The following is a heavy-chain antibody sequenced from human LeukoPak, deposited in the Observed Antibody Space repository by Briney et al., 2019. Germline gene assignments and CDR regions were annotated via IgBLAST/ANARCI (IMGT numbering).Heavy chain of an antibody. V-gene: IGHV1-46*01. D-gene: IGHD3-22*01. CDR2: INPSGGST. J-gene: IGHJ4*02. CDR3: ARDTSVDYYYDSSGYLDY. Sequence: ASVKVSCKASGCTFTSYYMHWVRQAPGQGLEWMGIINPSGGSTSYAQKFQGRVTMTRDTSTSTVYMELSSPRPEDTAVYYCARDTSVDYYYDSSGYLDYWGRGTLVSVSS. CDR1: GCTFTSYY.